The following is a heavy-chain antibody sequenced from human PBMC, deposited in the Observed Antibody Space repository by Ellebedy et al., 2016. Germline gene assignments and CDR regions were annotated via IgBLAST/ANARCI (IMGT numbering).Heavy chain of an antibody. Sequence: GGSLRLXXAASGFTFSDYYMSWIRQAPGKGLEWVSYISSSSSYTNYADSVKGRFTISRDNAKNSLYLQMNSLRAEDTAVYYCARGMERPRMDAFDIWGQGTMVTVSS. CDR1: GFTFSDYY. V-gene: IGHV3-11*05. CDR3: ARGMERPRMDAFDI. CDR2: ISSSSSYT. D-gene: IGHD1-1*01. J-gene: IGHJ3*02.